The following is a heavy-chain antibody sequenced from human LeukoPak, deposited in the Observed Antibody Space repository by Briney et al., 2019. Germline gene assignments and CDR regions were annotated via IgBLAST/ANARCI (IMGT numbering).Heavy chain of an antibody. CDR1: AGSCSYYY. J-gene: IGHJ4*02. CDR2: INHSVRT. D-gene: IGHD2/OR15-2a*01. V-gene: IGHV4-34*01. Sequence: PSETLSLTCAVYAGSCSYYYWSWIRQPPGKGIEWIGEINHSVRTNSNPPLKSRVTISVDTSKKQFSLKLSSVTAADRAVYYCVFGTTGGGYWGQGTLVTVSS. CDR3: VFGTTGGGY.